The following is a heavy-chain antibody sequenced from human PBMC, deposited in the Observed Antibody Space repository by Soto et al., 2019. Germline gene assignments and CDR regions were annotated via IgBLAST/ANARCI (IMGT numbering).Heavy chain of an antibody. CDR2: IIPILGIA. V-gene: IGHV1-69*08. D-gene: IGHD6-25*01. CDR1: GGTFSSYT. Sequence: QVQLVQSGAEVKKPGSSVKVSCKASGGTFSSYTISWVRQAPGQGLEWMGRIIPILGIANYAQKFQGRVKITADKSTSTAYMELSSLRSEDTAVYFCATDLAGNWFDPWGQGTLVTVSS. J-gene: IGHJ5*02. CDR3: ATDLAGNWFDP.